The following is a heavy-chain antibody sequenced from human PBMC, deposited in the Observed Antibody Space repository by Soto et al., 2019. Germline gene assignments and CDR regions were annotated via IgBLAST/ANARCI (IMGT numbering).Heavy chain of an antibody. D-gene: IGHD2-15*01. J-gene: IGHJ6*02. CDR1: GGSINSGGYS. Sequence: SETLSLTCAVSGGSINSGGYSWSWIRQPPGKGLEWIGYIYHSGSTYYNPSLKSRVTISVDRSKNQFSLKLSSVTAADTAVYYCASRLTVVGGMDVWGQGTTVTVS. CDR2: IYHSGST. CDR3: ASRLTVVGGMDV. V-gene: IGHV4-30-2*01.